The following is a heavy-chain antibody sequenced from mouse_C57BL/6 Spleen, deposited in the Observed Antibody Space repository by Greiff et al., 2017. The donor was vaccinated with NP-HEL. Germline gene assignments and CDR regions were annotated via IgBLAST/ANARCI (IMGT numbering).Heavy chain of an antibody. Sequence: QVQLQQSGAELVRPGASVKLSCKASGYTFTDYYINWVKQRPGQGLEWIARIYPGSGNTYYNEKFKGKATLTAEKSSSTAYMQLSSLTSEDSAVYFCARWTNYYGSSYGYFDVWGTGTTVTVSS. D-gene: IGHD1-1*01. J-gene: IGHJ1*03. V-gene: IGHV1-76*01. CDR2: IYPGSGNT. CDR1: GYTFTDYY. CDR3: ARWTNYYGSSYGYFDV.